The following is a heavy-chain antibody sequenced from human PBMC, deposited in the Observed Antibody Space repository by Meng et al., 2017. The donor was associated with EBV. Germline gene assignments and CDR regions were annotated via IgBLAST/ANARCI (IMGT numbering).Heavy chain of an antibody. D-gene: IGHD6-13*01. J-gene: IGHJ4*02. CDR3: ARAEIAAAGRLDY. CDR1: GGTFSSYA. CDR2: IIPIFGTA. Sequence: QGQLWPSGGWGEKPGPPVQASCKAFGGTFSSYAISWVRQAPGQGLEWMGGIIPIFGTANYAQKFQGRVTITADKSTSTAYMELSSLRSEDTAVYYCARAEIAAAGRLDYWGQGTLVTVSS. V-gene: IGHV1-69*06.